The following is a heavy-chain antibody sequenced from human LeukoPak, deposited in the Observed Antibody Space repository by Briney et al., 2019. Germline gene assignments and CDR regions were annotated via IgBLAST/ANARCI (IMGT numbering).Heavy chain of an antibody. CDR3: ATHGGYPYYYYYMDV. V-gene: IGHV1-2*02. CDR2: INPNSGGT. D-gene: IGHD3-22*01. CDR1: GYTFTGYY. J-gene: IGHJ6*03. Sequence: ASVKVSCKASGYTFTGYYMHWVRQAPGQGLEWMGWINPNSGGTNYAQKFQGRVTMTRDTSISTAYMELSRLRSDDTAVYYCATHGGYPYYYYYMDVWGKGTTVTVSS.